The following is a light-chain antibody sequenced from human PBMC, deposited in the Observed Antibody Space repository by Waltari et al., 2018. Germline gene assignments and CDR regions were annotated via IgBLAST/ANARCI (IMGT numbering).Light chain of an antibody. CDR2: GAS. CDR1: QSVSSSY. CDR3: QQYGGSFT. V-gene: IGKV3-20*01. Sequence: ETVLTQSPGTLSLSPGERATLSGRASQSVSSSYLAWYQQRPGQAPRLLIYGASNRATGIPDRFSGSGSGTDFTLTISRLEPEDFAVYYCQQYGGSFTFGPGTKVAMK. J-gene: IGKJ3*01.